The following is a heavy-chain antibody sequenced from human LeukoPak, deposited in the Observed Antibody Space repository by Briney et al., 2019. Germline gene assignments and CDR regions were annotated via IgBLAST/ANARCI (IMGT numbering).Heavy chain of an antibody. CDR1: GGSISGYY. J-gene: IGHJ4*02. V-gene: IGHV4-59*01. CDR3: ARGGYQLLSGFDY. Sequence: SETLSLTCTVSGGSISGYYWSWIRQPPGKGLEWIGYIYYSGSTNYNPSLKSRVTISVDTSKNQFSLKLSSVTAADTAVYYCARGGYQLLSGFDYWGQGTLVTVSS. CDR2: IYYSGST. D-gene: IGHD2-2*01.